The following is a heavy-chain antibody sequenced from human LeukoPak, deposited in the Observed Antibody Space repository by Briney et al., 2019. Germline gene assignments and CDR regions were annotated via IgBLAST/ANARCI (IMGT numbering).Heavy chain of an antibody. J-gene: IGHJ4*02. D-gene: IGHD4-17*01. CDR1: GGSISSSNW. V-gene: IGHV4-4*02. Sequence: SGTLSLTCAVSGGSISSSNWWSWVRQPPGQGLAWIGEIYHSGSTNYNPSLKSRVTISVDKSKNQFSLKLSSVTAADTAVYYCARGVKGDYSGATDYWGQGTLVTVSS. CDR3: ARGVKGDYSGATDY. CDR2: IYHSGST.